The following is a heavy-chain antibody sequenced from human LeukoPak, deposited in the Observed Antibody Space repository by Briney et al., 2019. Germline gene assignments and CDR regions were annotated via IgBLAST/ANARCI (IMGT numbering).Heavy chain of an antibody. Sequence: TPSETLSLTCTVSGYSISSGYYWGWIRQPPGKGLEWIGSIYHSGSTYYNPSLKSRVTISVDTSKNQFSLKLSSVTAADTAVYYCARETSQKGAHYMDVWGKGTTVTISS. D-gene: IGHD3-16*01. J-gene: IGHJ6*03. CDR1: GYSISSGYY. V-gene: IGHV4-38-2*02. CDR3: ARETSQKGAHYMDV. CDR2: IYHSGST.